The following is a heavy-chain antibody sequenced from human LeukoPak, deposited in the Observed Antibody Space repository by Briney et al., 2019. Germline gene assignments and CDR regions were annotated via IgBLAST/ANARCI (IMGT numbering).Heavy chain of an antibody. CDR2: INPNSGNT. J-gene: IGHJ6*03. Sequence: GASVKVSCKASGCTFTGYYMHWVRQAPGQGLEWMGWINPNSGNTGYAQKFQGRVTITRNTSISTAYMELSSLRSEDTAVYYCARGLRFLEWLFNYYYMDVWGKGTTVTVSS. D-gene: IGHD3-3*01. CDR1: GCTFTGYY. V-gene: IGHV1-8*03. CDR3: ARGLRFLEWLFNYYYMDV.